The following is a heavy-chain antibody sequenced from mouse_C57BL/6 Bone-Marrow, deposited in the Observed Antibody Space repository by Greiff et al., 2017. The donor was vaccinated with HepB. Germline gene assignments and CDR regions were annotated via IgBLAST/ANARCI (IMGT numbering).Heavy chain of an antibody. Sequence: EVKLMESGPGLVKPSQSLSLTCSVTGYSITSGYYWNWIRQFPGNKLEWMGYISYDGSNNYNPSLKNRISITRDTSKNQFFLKLNSVTTEDTATYYCARSRRVAYWGKGTLVTVSA. J-gene: IGHJ3*01. CDR3: ARSRRVAY. V-gene: IGHV3-6*01. CDR1: GYSITSGYY. D-gene: IGHD2-2*01. CDR2: ISYDGSN.